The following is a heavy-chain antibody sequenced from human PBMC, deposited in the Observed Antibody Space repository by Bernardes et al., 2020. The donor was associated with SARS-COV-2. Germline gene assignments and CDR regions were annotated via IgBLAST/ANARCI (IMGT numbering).Heavy chain of an antibody. J-gene: IGHJ6*02. CDR3: ARGGGGEPIFDGDKYGLDF. D-gene: IGHD2-21*01. CDR1: AGSISPYS. CDR2: IFTSGNNIYNP. Sequence: SETLSLTCSVSAGSISPYSLAWIRQPPGQAPEWIGSIFTSGNNIYNPIYNPSLRSRATISVDTLKTQYSLTLTSVTAADSAVYFCARGGGGEPIFDGDKYGLDFWGPGTAVTVSS. V-gene: IGHV4-59*01.